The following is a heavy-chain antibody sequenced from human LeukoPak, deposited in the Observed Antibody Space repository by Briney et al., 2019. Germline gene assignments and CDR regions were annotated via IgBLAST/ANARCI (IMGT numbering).Heavy chain of an antibody. J-gene: IGHJ5*02. CDR1: GYTFTSYG. CDR2: ISAYNGNT. V-gene: IGHV1-18*01. D-gene: IGHD3-3*01. Sequence: ASVKVSCKASGYTFTSYGISWVRQAPGQGLEWMGWISAYNGNTNYAQKLQGRVTMTTDTSTSTAYMELRSLRSDDTAVYYCARDSRITIFGAVIGGNWFDPWGQGTLVTVSS. CDR3: ARDSRITIFGAVIGGNWFDP.